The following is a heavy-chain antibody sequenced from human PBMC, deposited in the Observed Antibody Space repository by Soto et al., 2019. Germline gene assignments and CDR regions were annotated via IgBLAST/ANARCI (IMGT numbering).Heavy chain of an antibody. CDR2: IIPIPGTA. J-gene: IGHJ6*02. Sequence: QVQLVQSGAEVKKPGSSVKVSCKASGGTFGSYAISWVRQAPGQGLECMGGIIPIPGTANYAQKFQGRVTSAADESTSTAYMELSSLRSEDTAVYYCARSQGSSTSLEIYYYYYYGMDVWGQGTTVTVSS. D-gene: IGHD2-2*01. V-gene: IGHV1-69*01. CDR1: GGTFGSYA. CDR3: ARSQGSSTSLEIYYYYYYGMDV.